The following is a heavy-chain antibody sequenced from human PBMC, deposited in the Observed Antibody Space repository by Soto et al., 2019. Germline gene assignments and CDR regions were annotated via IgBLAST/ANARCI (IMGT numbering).Heavy chain of an antibody. CDR1: GYTFTHFY. Sequence: GASGKVSCKASGYTFTHFYITWVRQAPGQGLEWMGAISPHNFNTNYAQKFRGRVTLTTDKSTTTAYMDLRSLTSDDTAVYYCARDEGGYDISTGYYKAHHFDYWGQGVPVTVSS. CDR2: ISPHNFNT. J-gene: IGHJ4*02. CDR3: ARDEGGYDISTGYYKAHHFDY. V-gene: IGHV1-18*01. D-gene: IGHD3-9*01.